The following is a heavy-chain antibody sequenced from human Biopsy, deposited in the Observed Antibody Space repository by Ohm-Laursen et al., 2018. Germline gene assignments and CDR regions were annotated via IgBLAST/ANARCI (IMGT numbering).Heavy chain of an antibody. CDR3: TRAGGGKIYGL. D-gene: IGHD1-1*01. J-gene: IGHJ4*02. V-gene: IGHV4-31*03. CDR1: AVSINTGGYY. Sequence: SQTLSLTCTVSAVSINTGGYYWTWLRQHPGTGLEWIGYIHYSGNTLYKPSLKSRLTISVDTSRNQFSLKLTSVTAADTALYYRTRAGGGKIYGLWGQGTLVTVSS. CDR2: IHYSGNT.